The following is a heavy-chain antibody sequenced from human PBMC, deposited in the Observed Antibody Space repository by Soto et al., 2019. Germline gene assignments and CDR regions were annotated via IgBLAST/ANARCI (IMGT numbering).Heavy chain of an antibody. CDR3: ARDAAVPGESDRFDY. V-gene: IGHV4-4*02. Sequence: QVQLQESGPGLVKPSGTLSLTCAVSGDPLTTNHWWSWVRQPPGKGLQWIGEVYHNGRTDYNPSLRSRVTMSIDTSKNQFSLKLTSVTAADTAIYYCARDAAVPGESDRFDYWGQGTLVTVSS. D-gene: IGHD6-19*01. J-gene: IGHJ4*02. CDR2: VYHNGRT. CDR1: GDPLTTNHW.